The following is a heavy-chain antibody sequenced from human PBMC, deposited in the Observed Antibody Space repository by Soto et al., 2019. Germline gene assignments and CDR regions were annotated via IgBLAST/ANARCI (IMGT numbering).Heavy chain of an antibody. V-gene: IGHV3-33*01. Sequence: GGSLRLSCAASGFTFSSYGMHWVRQAPGKGLEWVAVIWYDGSNKYYADSVKGRFTISRDNSKNTLYLQMNSLRAEDTAVYYCARDGERTGFDYWGQGTLVTVSS. J-gene: IGHJ4*02. D-gene: IGHD2-8*02. CDR3: ARDGERTGFDY. CDR2: IWYDGSNK. CDR1: GFTFSSYG.